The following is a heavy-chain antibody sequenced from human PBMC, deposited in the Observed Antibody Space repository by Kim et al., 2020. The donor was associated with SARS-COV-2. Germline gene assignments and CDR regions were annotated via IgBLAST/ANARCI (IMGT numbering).Heavy chain of an antibody. CDR3: ATAPPNFDY. CDR2: GET. Sequence: GETIYAQKFKGGVTMTEDTSTDTAYMELRSLRSEDTAVYYCATAPPNFDYWGQGTLVTVSS. V-gene: IGHV1-24*01. J-gene: IGHJ4*02.